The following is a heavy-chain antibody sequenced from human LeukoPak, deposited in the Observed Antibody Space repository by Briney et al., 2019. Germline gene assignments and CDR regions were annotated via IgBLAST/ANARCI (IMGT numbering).Heavy chain of an antibody. CDR2: IYYSGST. V-gene: IGHV4-31*03. CDR3: ARWRYYDSSGYSQTFDY. J-gene: IGHJ4*02. CDR1: GGSLSSGGYY. D-gene: IGHD3-22*01. Sequence: SETLSLTCTVSGGSLSSGGYYWSCIRPHPGKGLEWIGSIYYSGSTYYNPSLKSRVTISVDTSKNQFSLKLGSVTAADTAVYYCARWRYYDSSGYSQTFDYWGQGTLVTVSS.